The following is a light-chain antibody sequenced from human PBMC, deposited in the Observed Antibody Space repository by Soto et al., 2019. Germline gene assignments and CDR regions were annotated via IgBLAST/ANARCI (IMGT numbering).Light chain of an antibody. CDR1: SGHSNYA. V-gene: IGLV4-69*01. J-gene: IGLJ3*02. CDR2: LNNDGSH. CDR3: QTWDTGIRV. Sequence: QSVLTQSPSASASLGASVKLTCTLSSGHSNYAIAWHQQQPEKDPRYLMKLNNDGSHSKGDGIPDRFSGSSSGAERYLTISSLQSEDEADYYCQTWDTGIRVFGGGTKLTVL.